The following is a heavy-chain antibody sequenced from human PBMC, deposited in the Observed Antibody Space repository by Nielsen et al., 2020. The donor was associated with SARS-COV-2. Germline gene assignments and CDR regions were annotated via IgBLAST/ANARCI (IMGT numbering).Heavy chain of an antibody. D-gene: IGHD6-6*01. CDR2: IYDSGST. J-gene: IGHJ4*02. V-gene: IGHV4-59*08. CDR3: ANLKRGRSSWFDVVLDH. Sequence: SETLSLTCTVSGGSISSYYWSWIRQPPRKGLEFVGYIYDSGSTNYNPSLRSRVTISRDTSTNQCSLRLSSVTAADTAVYYCANLKRGRSSWFDVVLDHWGQGILVTVSS. CDR1: GGSISSYY.